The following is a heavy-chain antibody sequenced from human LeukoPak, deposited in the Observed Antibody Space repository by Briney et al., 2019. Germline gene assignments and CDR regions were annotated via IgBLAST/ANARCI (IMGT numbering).Heavy chain of an antibody. D-gene: IGHD5/OR15-5a*01. CDR3: SRLSRYYYYTDV. J-gene: IGHJ6*03. V-gene: IGHV4-59*01. Sequence: SETLSLTCTVSGGSISSYYWSWIRQPPGKGLEWIGYIYYSGSTNYNPSLKSRVTISVDTSKNQFSLKLSSVTAADTAVYYCSRLSRYYYYTDVWGKGTTVTVSS. CDR2: IYYSGST. CDR1: GGSISSYY.